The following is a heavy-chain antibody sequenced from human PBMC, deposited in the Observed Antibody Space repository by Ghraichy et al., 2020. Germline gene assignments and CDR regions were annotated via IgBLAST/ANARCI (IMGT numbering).Heavy chain of an antibody. Sequence: GESLNISCAASGFTFSNAWMNWVRQAPGKGLEWVGRIKSKTDGGTTDYAAPVKGRFTISRDDSKNTLYLQMNSLKTEDTAVYYCTTNGEYYDFWSGYYNRDYWGQGTLVTVSS. CDR3: TTNGEYYDFWSGYYNRDY. J-gene: IGHJ4*02. V-gene: IGHV3-15*07. CDR1: GFTFSNAW. CDR2: IKSKTDGGTT. D-gene: IGHD3-3*01.